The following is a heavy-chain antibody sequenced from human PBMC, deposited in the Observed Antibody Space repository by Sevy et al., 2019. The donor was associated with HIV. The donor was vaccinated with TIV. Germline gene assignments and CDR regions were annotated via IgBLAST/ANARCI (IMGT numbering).Heavy chain of an antibody. CDR2: ISSSSTI. CDR3: ARGSRKSSSITMVRGVMYWFDP. Sequence: GGSLRLSCAASGFTFSSYSMNWVRQAPGKGLEWVSYISSSSTIYYADSVKGRFTISRDNAKNSLYLQMNSLRDEDTAVHYCARGSRKSSSITMVRGVMYWFDPWGQGTLVTVSS. D-gene: IGHD3-10*01. CDR1: GFTFSSYS. V-gene: IGHV3-48*02. J-gene: IGHJ5*02.